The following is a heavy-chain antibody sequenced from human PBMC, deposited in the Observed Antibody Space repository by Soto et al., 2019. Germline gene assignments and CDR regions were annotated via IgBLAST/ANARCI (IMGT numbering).Heavy chain of an antibody. CDR2: IIPIFGTA. CDR3: ASSGYCSGGSCGELDP. CDR1: GGTFSSYA. D-gene: IGHD2-15*01. V-gene: IGHV1-69*13. J-gene: IGHJ5*02. Sequence: SVKVSCKASGGTFSSYAISWVRQAPGQGLEWMGGIIPIFGTANYAQKFQGRVTITADESTSTAYMELSSLRSEDTAVYYCASSGYCSGGSCGELDPWGQRTLVTVSS.